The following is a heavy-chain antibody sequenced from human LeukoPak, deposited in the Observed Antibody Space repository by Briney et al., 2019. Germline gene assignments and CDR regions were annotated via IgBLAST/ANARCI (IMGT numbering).Heavy chain of an antibody. D-gene: IGHD3-10*01. V-gene: IGHV4-59*08. Sequence: SETLSLTCTVSGGSISSYYWSWIRQPPGKGMEWIGYIYYSGSPHYHPPLKSRLTISVSPSNNQFSLKLTSVTPADTAVYYCARHSYYYGSGTNFDYWGQGTLVTVSS. CDR1: GGSISSYY. CDR2: IYYSGSP. J-gene: IGHJ4*02. CDR3: ARHSYYYGSGTNFDY.